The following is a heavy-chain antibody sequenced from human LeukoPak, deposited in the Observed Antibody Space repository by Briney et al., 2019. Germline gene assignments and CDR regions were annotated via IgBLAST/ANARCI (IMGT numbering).Heavy chain of an antibody. J-gene: IGHJ6*04. D-gene: IGHD3-3*01. Sequence: ASVKVSCKASGYTFTGYYMHWVRQAPGQGLEWMGWINPNSGGTNYAQKFQGRVTITRNTSISTAYMELSSLRSEDTAVYYCARGVNDFWSGYYMDVWGKGTTVTVSS. CDR1: GYTFTGYY. V-gene: IGHV1-2*02. CDR2: INPNSGGT. CDR3: ARGVNDFWSGYYMDV.